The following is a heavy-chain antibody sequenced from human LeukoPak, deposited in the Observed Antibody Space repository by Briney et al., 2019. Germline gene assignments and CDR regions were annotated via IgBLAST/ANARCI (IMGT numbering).Heavy chain of an antibody. Sequence: GGSLRLSCAASGFTFNNYALHWVRQAPGRGLEYVSAISTNGDSTYYANSVKGRFTISRDNSKNTLYLQMNSLRAEDTAVYYCALYCSGGSCYSMGGAFDIWGQGTVVTVSS. D-gene: IGHD2-15*01. V-gene: IGHV3-64*01. CDR1: GFTFNNYA. CDR3: ALYCSGGSCYSMGGAFDI. J-gene: IGHJ3*02. CDR2: ISTNGDST.